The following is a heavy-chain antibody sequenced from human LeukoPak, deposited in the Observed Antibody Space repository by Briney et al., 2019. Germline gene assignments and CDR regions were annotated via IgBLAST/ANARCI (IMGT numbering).Heavy chain of an antibody. CDR1: GGSISSGGYY. CDR3: ARGGYDSSGYLDY. D-gene: IGHD3-22*01. CDR2: IYYSGST. V-gene: IGHV4-30-4*01. J-gene: IGHJ4*02. Sequence: PSQTLSLTCTVSGGSISSGGYYWSWIRQPPGKGLEWIGYIYYSGSTYYNPSLKSRVTISVDTSKNQFSLKLSSVTAADTAVYYCARGGYDSSGYLDYWGQGTLVTVSS.